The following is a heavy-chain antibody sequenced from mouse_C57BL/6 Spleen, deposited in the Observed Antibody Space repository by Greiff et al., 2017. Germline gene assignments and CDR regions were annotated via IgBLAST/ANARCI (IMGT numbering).Heavy chain of an antibody. D-gene: IGHD1-1*01. CDR1: GYTFTSYW. Sequence: VQLQQPGPELVKPGASVKLSCKASGYTFTSYWMYWVKQRPGKGLEWIGNINPSNGGTTYNEKLKSMAPLPVDKSSSNAYMQLSSLTSEDAAVYYCARSGTTVVAPFAYWGQGTLVTFSA. J-gene: IGHJ3*01. CDR2: INPSNGGT. CDR3: ARSGTTVVAPFAY. V-gene: IGHV1-53*01.